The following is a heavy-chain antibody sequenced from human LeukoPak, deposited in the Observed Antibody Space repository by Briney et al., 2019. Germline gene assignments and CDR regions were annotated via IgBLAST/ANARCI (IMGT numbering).Heavy chain of an antibody. V-gene: IGHV4-30-2*01. CDR2: IYHSGST. CDR3: ARDYYDSSGYPEGYFDL. Sequence: PSETLSLTCAVSGGSISSGGYYWSWIRQPPGKGLEWIGYIYHSGSTYYNPSLKSRVTISVDRSKNQFSLKLSSVTAADTAVYYCARDYYDSSGYPEGYFDLWGRGTLVTVSS. CDR1: GGSISSGGYY. J-gene: IGHJ2*01. D-gene: IGHD3-22*01.